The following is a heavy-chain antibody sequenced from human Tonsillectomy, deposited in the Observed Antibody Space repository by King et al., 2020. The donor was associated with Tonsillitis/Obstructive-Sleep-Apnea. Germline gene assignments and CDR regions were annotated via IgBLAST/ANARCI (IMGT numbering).Heavy chain of an antibody. J-gene: IGHJ6*02. V-gene: IGHV3-30-3*01. D-gene: IGHD6-19*01. Sequence: QLVQSGGGVVQPGRSLRLSWAASGFTFNSYLMHWVRQAPGKGLEWVAVISFDGSYTYYVDSVKGRFTISRDNSKNSLYLQMNSLRPEDTAVYYCASDVEAVGFDVWGQGTTVTVSS. CDR1: GFTFNSYL. CDR3: ASDVEAVGFDV. CDR2: ISFDGSYT.